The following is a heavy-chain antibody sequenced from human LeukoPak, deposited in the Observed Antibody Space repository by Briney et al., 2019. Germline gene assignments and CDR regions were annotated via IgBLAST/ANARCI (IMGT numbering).Heavy chain of an antibody. CDR3: AKDSFNYYDSTWIDY. CDR1: GFTFSSYA. Sequence: GGSLRLSCAASGFTFSSYAMSWVRQAPGKGLEWVSSIGGSGVVTTNADSVKGRFTISRDNSKNTLYLQMNSLRAEDTAVYYCAKDSFNYYDSTWIDYWGQGTLVTVSS. J-gene: IGHJ4*02. V-gene: IGHV3-23*01. CDR2: IGGSGVVT. D-gene: IGHD3-22*01.